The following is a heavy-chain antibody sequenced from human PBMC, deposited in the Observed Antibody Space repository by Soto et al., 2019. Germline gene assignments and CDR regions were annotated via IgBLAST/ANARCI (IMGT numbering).Heavy chain of an antibody. CDR3: ARASLTIFGAPYGMDV. D-gene: IGHD3-3*01. CDR1: GYPFTRYS. J-gene: IGHJ6*02. CDR2: ISGYNGYT. V-gene: IGHV1-18*04. Sequence: ASVKVSFKASGYPFTRYSIRWLRQAPGQGLEWMGWISGYNGYTEYSKNFQGRLTMTIDTSTTTASMELRSLRSDDTAVYYCARASLTIFGAPYGMDVWGQGTSVTVSS.